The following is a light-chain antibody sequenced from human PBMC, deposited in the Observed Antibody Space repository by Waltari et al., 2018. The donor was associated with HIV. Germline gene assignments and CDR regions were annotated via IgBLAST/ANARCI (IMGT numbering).Light chain of an antibody. J-gene: IGKJ4*01. CDR2: GAS. CDR3: QQYSNLPLT. Sequence: EIVLTQSPGTLSLSPGERAALSCRASQSVNNNFLVWLQQKPGQAPTLLIYGASRRATGIPDRFTGSGSGTDFTLIINRLEPEDFAVYYCQQYSNLPLTFGGGTKVEIK. CDR1: QSVNNNF. V-gene: IGKV3-20*01.